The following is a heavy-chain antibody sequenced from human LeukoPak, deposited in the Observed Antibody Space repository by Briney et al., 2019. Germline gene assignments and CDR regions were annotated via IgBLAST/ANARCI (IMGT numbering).Heavy chain of an antibody. CDR3: ARVAKERVGGVYYFDY. CDR1: GFTFSDYG. D-gene: IGHD1-1*01. J-gene: IGHJ4*02. V-gene: IGHV3-13*01. CDR2: IGTAGDT. Sequence: GGSLRLSCAASGFTFSDYGMHWARQATGKGLEWVSAIGTAGDTYYTGSVEGRFTISRENAKNSLYLQMNSLRAGDTAVYYCARVAKERVGGVYYFDYWGQGTLVTVSS.